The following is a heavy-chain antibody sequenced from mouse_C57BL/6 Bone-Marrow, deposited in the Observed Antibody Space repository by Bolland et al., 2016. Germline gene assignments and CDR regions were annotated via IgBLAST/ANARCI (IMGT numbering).Heavy chain of an antibody. D-gene: IGHD2-4*01. V-gene: IGHV1-82*01. CDR3: ARSGDYDGAMDY. J-gene: IGHJ2*01. CDR2: GDT. Sequence: GDTNYNGKFKGKATLTADKSSSTPYMQLSSLTSEDSAVYFCARSGDYDGAMDYWGRGTT.